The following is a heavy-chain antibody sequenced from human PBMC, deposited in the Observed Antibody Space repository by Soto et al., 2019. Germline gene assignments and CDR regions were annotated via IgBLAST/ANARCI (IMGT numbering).Heavy chain of an antibody. J-gene: IGHJ4*02. CDR2: INPSGEHT. V-gene: IGHV1-46*02. D-gene: IGHD2-15*01. CDR3: ARISCKGGICYFDFDH. Sequence: GASVKVSCKASGYSFKDHYMHWVRQAPGRGLEWVGIINPSGEHTNYAQQFRGRVAMTRDTSTSTAYMQLRSLRSEDTAVYFCARISCKGGICYFDFDHWGQWTVVTVSS. CDR1: GYSFKDHY.